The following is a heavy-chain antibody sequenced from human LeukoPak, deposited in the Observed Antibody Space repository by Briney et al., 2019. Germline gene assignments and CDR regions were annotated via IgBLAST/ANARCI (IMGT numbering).Heavy chain of an antibody. Sequence: GGSLRLSCAAFGFTFNTFNMNWVRQAPGKGLEWVSSITSGSDYIYYADSVKGRFTTSRDNAKNSLSLQLNSLRVEDTAVYYCARGHYDVLAASYKWTPDYWGQGTLVTVSS. V-gene: IGHV3-21*01. CDR3: ARGHYDVLAASYKWTPDY. D-gene: IGHD3-9*01. J-gene: IGHJ4*02. CDR2: ITSGSDYI. CDR1: GFTFNTFN.